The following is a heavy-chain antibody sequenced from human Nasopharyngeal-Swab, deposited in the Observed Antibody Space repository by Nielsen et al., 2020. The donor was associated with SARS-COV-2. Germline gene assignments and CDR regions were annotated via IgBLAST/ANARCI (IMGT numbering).Heavy chain of an antibody. CDR1: GYTFTSYA. D-gene: IGHD3-3*02. V-gene: IGHV1-3*01. CDR3: ARDKGRGHLFDY. CDR2: INAGNGNT. Sequence: ASVKVSCKASGYTFTSYAMHWVRQAPGQRLEWMGWINAGNGNTKYSQKFQGRVTITRDTSASTAYMEVSSLRSEDTAVYYCARDKGRGHLFDYWGQGTLVTVSS. J-gene: IGHJ4*02.